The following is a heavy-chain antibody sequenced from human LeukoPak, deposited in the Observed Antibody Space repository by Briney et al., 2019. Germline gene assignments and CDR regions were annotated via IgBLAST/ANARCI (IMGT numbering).Heavy chain of an antibody. D-gene: IGHD2-2*01. J-gene: IGHJ3*01. V-gene: IGHV3-23*01. CDR2: ISGSGGST. Sequence: PGGSLRLSCAASGFTFSSFAMSWVRQAPGKGLEWVSAISGSGGSTYYADSVKGRFTISRDNSKNTLFLQMNSLRAEDTAVYYCAKDRSCTGSSCNVGSWGQGTMDTVSS. CDR3: AKDRSCTGSSCNVGS. CDR1: GFTFSSFA.